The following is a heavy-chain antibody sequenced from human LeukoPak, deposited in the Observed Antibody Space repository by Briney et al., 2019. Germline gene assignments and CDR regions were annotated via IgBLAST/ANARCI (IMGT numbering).Heavy chain of an antibody. Sequence: GGSLRLSCAASGFTFSGYSMNWVRQAPGKGLEWVSSISSSSSYIYYADSVKGRFTISRDNAKNSLYLQMNSLRAEDTAVYYCARTRDTAMVDYWGQGTLVTVSS. CDR3: ARTRDTAMVDY. CDR2: ISSSSSYI. CDR1: GFTFSGYS. D-gene: IGHD5-18*01. J-gene: IGHJ4*01. V-gene: IGHV3-21*01.